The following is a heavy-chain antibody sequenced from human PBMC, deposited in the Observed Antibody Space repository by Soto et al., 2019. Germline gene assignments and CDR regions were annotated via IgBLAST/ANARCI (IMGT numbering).Heavy chain of an antibody. D-gene: IGHD4-17*01. CDR2: ISVYNGHT. CDR3: ARCDFDDYVPPLDH. V-gene: IGHV1-18*01. J-gene: IGHJ4*02. Sequence: QVHLMQSGAEVKSPGASVRVSCKASGYTFSSYGVSWARQAPGQGLEFMGWISVYNGHTNYAQKFQGRVTMTTDTSTSTAYMELRSLRSADTAVYFCARCDFDDYVPPLDHWGQGTLVTVSA. CDR1: GYTFSSYG.